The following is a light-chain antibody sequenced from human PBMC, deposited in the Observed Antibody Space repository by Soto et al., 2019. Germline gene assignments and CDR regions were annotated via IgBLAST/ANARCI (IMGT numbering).Light chain of an antibody. CDR2: DNN. CDR1: SSNIENNY. CDR3: GTWDSSLSAVV. J-gene: IGLJ2*01. Sequence: QSVLTQPPSVSAAPGQTLTISCSGSSSNIENNYVSWYQQLPGTAPKLLIYDNNKRPSGIPARFSGSKSVTSATLGITGLQTGDEADYYCGTWDSSLSAVVFGGGTKLTVL. V-gene: IGLV1-51*01.